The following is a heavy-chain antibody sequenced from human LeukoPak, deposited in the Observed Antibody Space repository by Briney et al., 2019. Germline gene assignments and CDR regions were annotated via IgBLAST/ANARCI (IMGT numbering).Heavy chain of an antibody. CDR2: IYPGDSDT. CDR3: AIREGVPAAIRG. J-gene: IGHJ4*02. Sequence: PGESLKTSCKGSGYSFTSYWIGWVRQMPGKGLKWLGIIYPGDSDTTYSPSFQGQVTISADKSISTAYLQWSSLKASDTAMYYCAIREGVPAAIRGWGQGTLVTVSS. D-gene: IGHD2-2*02. CDR1: GYSFTSYW. V-gene: IGHV5-51*01.